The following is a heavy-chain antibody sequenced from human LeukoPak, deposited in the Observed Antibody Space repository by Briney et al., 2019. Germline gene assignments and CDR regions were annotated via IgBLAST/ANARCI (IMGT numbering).Heavy chain of an antibody. J-gene: IGHJ5*02. CDR2: IKHSGST. CDR3: ARFRLYSSSWYNWFDP. Sequence: PSETLSLTCALYGGSFSGYYWSCIRHPPEGGRGWVGEIKHSGSTNYNPSLKSRVTISEDTSKNQFSLKLSSVTAADAAVYYCARFRLYSSSWYNWFDPWGQGTLVTVSS. V-gene: IGHV4-34*01. CDR1: GGSFSGYY. D-gene: IGHD6-13*01.